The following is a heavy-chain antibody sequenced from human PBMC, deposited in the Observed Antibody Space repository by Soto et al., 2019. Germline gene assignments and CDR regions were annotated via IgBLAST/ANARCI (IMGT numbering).Heavy chain of an antibody. CDR3: ARCSLVVVPAPGFDP. J-gene: IGHJ5*02. D-gene: IGHD2-2*01. Sequence: SETLSLTCTVSGGSISSGGYYWSWIRQHPGKGLEWIGYIYYSGTTYYNPSLKSRVTISVDTSKNQFSLKLSSVSAADTALYYCARCSLVVVPAPGFDPWGRGTLVTVAS. CDR2: IYYSGTT. V-gene: IGHV4-31*03. CDR1: GGSISSGGYY.